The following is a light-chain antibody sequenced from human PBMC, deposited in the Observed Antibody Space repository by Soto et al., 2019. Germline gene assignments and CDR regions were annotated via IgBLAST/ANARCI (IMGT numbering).Light chain of an antibody. J-gene: IGKJ1*01. CDR2: GAS. V-gene: IGKV3-20*01. CDR3: QQYGGSVQT. CDR1: QSVSSSY. Sequence: EIVLTQSPGTLSLSPGERATLSCRASQSVSSSYLAWYQQKPGQAPRLLIYGASSRATGIPDRFSGSGSGTDFTLTISRLEPEDFAVYYCQQYGGSVQTFGQGTK.